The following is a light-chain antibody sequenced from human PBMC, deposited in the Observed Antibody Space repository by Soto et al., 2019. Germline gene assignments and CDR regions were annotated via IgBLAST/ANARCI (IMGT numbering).Light chain of an antibody. CDR2: DAS. Sequence: ENVLTQSPGTLSLSPGARATLSCRASQSVGYSLAWYQQRPGQAPTLLISDASTRAPGIPDRFSGSGSGTDFTLTISRLEPEDFAVYYCQQYGSSPLTFGGGTKVDIK. CDR3: QQYGSSPLT. J-gene: IGKJ4*01. CDR1: QSVGYS. V-gene: IGKV3-20*01.